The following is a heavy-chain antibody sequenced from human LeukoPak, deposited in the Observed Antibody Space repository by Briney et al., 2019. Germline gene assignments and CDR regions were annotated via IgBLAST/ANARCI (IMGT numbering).Heavy chain of an antibody. CDR1: GFTFSSYE. V-gene: IGHV3-48*03. D-gene: IGHD6-19*01. Sequence: PGGSLRLSCAASGFTFSSYEMNWVRQAPGKGLEWVSYISSSGSTIYYADSVKGRFTISRDNAKNSLYLQMNSLRAEDTAVYYCARDHSSSGWYEAWFDPWGQGTLVTVSP. J-gene: IGHJ5*02. CDR3: ARDHSSSGWYEAWFDP. CDR2: ISSSGSTI.